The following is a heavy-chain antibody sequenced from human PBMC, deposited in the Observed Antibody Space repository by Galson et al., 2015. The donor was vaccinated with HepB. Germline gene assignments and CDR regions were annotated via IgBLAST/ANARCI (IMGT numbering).Heavy chain of an antibody. V-gene: IGHV1-3*01. CDR3: ARDRVGKQWPRYFDY. Sequence: SVKVSCKASGYTFTSYAMHWVRQAPGQRLEWMGWINAGNGNTKYSQKFQGRVTITRDTSASTAYMELSSLRSEDTAVYYCARDRVGKQWPRYFDYWGQGTLVTVSS. J-gene: IGHJ4*02. CDR1: GYTFTSYA. D-gene: IGHD6-19*01. CDR2: INAGNGNT.